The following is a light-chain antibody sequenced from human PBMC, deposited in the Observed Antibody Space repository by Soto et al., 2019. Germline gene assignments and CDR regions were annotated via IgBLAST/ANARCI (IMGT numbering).Light chain of an antibody. CDR3: LQDYSYPRT. J-gene: IGKJ1*01. V-gene: IGKV1-6*01. Sequence: AIQMTQSPSSLSASVGDRVTITCRASQGIRSDLGWYQQRPGKAPKLLIYGTSNLQIGVPSRFSGSGSGTDFTLTISSLQPEDFATYYCLQDYSYPRTFGEGTKVEIK. CDR2: GTS. CDR1: QGIRSD.